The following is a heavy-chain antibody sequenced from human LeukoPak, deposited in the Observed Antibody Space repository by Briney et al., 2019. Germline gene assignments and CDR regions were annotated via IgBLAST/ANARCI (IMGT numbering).Heavy chain of an antibody. V-gene: IGHV3-23*01. D-gene: IGHD3-16*02. CDR2: ITSSGTTT. CDR3: ARSESMITFRGVIPHFDY. Sequence: GGSLRLSCVASGFTLSSYAMSWVRQVPGKGLEWVSGITSSGTTTFYADSVKGRFTISRDNSKNALYLQMNSLRAEDTAVYYCARSESMITFRGVIPHFDYWGQGTLVTVSS. CDR1: GFTLSSYA. J-gene: IGHJ4*02.